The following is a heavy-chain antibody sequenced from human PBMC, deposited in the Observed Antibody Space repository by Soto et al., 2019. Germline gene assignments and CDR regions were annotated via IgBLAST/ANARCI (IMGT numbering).Heavy chain of an antibody. CDR2: INPNSGGT. V-gene: IGHV1-2*04. Sequence: ASVKVSCKASGYTFTGYYMHWVRQAPGQGLEWMGWINPNSGGTNYAQKFQGWVTMTRDTSISTAYMELSRLRSDDTAVYYCVRDKILKGVPAADHYYYYGMDVWGQGTTVTVSS. CDR3: VRDKILKGVPAADHYYYYGMDV. J-gene: IGHJ6*02. CDR1: GYTFTGYY. D-gene: IGHD2-2*01.